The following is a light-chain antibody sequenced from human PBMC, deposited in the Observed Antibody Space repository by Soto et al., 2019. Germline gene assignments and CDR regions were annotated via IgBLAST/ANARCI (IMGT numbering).Light chain of an antibody. Sequence: DIQMTQTPSTLSASVGDRVTITCRASQNINGWLAWYQQKVGKAPKLLLYKASSLETGVPSRFSGSGAGTEFTLTISSLQPDDFPTYYCQHYNSYSGTFGQGTKVEIK. V-gene: IGKV1-5*03. CDR1: QNINGW. J-gene: IGKJ1*01. CDR2: KAS. CDR3: QHYNSYSGT.